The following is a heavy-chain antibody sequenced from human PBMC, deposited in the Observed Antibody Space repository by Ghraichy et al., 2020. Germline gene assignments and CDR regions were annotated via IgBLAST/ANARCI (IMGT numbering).Heavy chain of an antibody. Sequence: GGSLRLSCAASGFTFSSYSMNWVRQAPGKGLEWVSYISSISSTIYYADSVKGRFIISRDNAKNSLYLQMNSLRDEDTAVYYCARGSDLGITGAGGGFAYWGQGTLATVSS. V-gene: IGHV3-48*02. CDR2: ISSISSTI. J-gene: IGHJ4*02. CDR1: GFTFSSYS. D-gene: IGHD6-19*01. CDR3: ARGSDLGITGAGGGFAY.